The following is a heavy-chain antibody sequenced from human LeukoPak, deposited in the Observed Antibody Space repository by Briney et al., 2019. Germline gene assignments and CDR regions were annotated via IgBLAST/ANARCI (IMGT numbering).Heavy chain of an antibody. V-gene: IGHV1-2*02. CDR3: ARVIVTMIVDDAFDI. Sequence: ASVKVSCKASGYTFTGYYMHWVRQAPGQGLEWMGWINPNSGGTNYAQKFQGRVTMTRDTSNSTAYMELSRLRSDDTAVYYCARVIVTMIVDDAFDIWGQGTMVTVSS. J-gene: IGHJ3*02. CDR1: GYTFTGYY. CDR2: INPNSGGT. D-gene: IGHD3-22*01.